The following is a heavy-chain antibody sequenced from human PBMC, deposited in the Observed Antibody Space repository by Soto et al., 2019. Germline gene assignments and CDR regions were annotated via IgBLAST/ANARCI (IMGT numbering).Heavy chain of an antibody. D-gene: IGHD3-22*01. V-gene: IGHV3-30*18. Sequence: HVQLVESGGGVVQPGRSLRLSCVASGFTFGRYAMHWVRQFPGRGLEWVAVISYTGANTYYVGSVRGRFTISRDNSKNTFYLKMNSLRAEDTARSYCAKHMYDRGYFYVEGADHWGQGTLVTVSS. J-gene: IGHJ4*02. CDR2: ISYTGANT. CDR1: GFTFGRYA. CDR3: AKHMYDRGYFYVEGADH.